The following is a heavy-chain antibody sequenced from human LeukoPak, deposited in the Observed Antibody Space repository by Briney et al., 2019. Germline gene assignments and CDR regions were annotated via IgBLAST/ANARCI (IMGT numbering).Heavy chain of an antibody. CDR1: GGSISSGGYY. CDR2: IYYSGST. V-gene: IGHV4-31*03. J-gene: IGHJ5*02. D-gene: IGHD3-22*01. CDR3: ARALITMIVVGTFDP. Sequence: TSETLSLTCTVSGGSISSGGYYWSWIRQHPGKGLRWIGYIYYSGSTYYNPSLKSRVTISVDTSKNQFSLKLSSVTAADTAVYYCARALITMIVVGTFDPWGQGTLVTVSS.